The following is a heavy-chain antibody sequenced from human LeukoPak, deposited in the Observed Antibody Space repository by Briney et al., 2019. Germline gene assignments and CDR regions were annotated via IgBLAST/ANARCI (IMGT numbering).Heavy chain of an antibody. J-gene: IGHJ4*02. D-gene: IGHD1-26*01. V-gene: IGHV3-21*01. CDR3: ARASRVGAINFDY. CDR2: ISSSSSYI. CDR1: GFTFSSYS. Sequence: GGSLRLSCAASGFTFSSYSMNWVRQAPGKGLEWVSSISSSSSYIYYVDSVKGRFTISRDNAKNSLYLQMNSLRAEDTAVYYCARASRVGAINFDYWGQGTLVTVSS.